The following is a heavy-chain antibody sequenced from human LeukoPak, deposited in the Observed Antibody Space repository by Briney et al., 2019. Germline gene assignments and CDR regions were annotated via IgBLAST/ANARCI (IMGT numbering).Heavy chain of an antibody. CDR1: GFTFNTFT. V-gene: IGHV3-23*01. Sequence: SGGSLRLSCAASGFTFNTFTMNWVRQAPGKGLEWVSAINRGGDGTYYADFVQGRFTISRDHSENTLYLQMNSLRPEDTATYYCAQGTERYREVSSFASWGQGTQVTVSS. CDR3: AQGTERYREVSSFAS. J-gene: IGHJ4*02. D-gene: IGHD3-10*01. CDR2: INRGGDGT.